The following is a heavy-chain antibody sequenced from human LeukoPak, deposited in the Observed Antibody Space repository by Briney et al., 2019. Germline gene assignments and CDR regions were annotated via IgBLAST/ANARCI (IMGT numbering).Heavy chain of an antibody. CDR3: ARVTSSSWYYFDY. CDR2: IYHSGST. V-gene: IGHV4-30-2*01. CDR1: GGSISSGGYS. J-gene: IGHJ4*02. Sequence: SETLSLTCAVSGGSISSGGYSWSWIRQPPGKGLEWIGYIYHSGSTYYNPSLKSRVTISVDRPKNQFSLKLSSVTAADTAVYYCARVTSSSWYYFDYWGQGTLVTVSS. D-gene: IGHD6-13*01.